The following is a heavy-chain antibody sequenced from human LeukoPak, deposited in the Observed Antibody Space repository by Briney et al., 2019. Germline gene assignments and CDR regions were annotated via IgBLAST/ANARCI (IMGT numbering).Heavy chain of an antibody. V-gene: IGHV3-9*01. CDR1: GFTFDDYA. CDR3: AKDISSSAARGGGYMDV. CDR2: ISWNSGSI. J-gene: IGHJ6*03. D-gene: IGHD6-6*01. Sequence: GRSLRLSCAASGFTFDDYAMHWVRQAPGKGLEWVSGISWNSGSIGYADSVKGRFTISRDNAKNSLYLQMNSLRAEDTALYYCAKDISSSAARGGGYMDVWGKGTTVTVSS.